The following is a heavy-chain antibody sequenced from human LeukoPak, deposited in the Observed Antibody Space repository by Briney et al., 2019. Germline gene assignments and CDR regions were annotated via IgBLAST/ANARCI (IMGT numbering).Heavy chain of an antibody. CDR2: IKSKTDGGTT. CDR3: TTDRRPIEYSSSSYYYGMDV. V-gene: IGHV3-15*07. J-gene: IGHJ6*02. Sequence: GGSLRLSCAVSGFTFSNAWRSWARQAPGKGLEWVGRIKSKTDGGTTDYAAPVKGRFSISRDDSKNTLYLQMNSLKTEDTAVYYCTTDRRPIEYSSSSYYYGMDVWGQGTTVIVSS. CDR1: GFTFSNAW. D-gene: IGHD6-6*01.